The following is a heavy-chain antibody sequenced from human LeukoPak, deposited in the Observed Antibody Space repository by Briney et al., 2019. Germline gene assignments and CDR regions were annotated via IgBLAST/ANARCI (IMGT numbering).Heavy chain of an antibody. CDR2: INHSGST. J-gene: IGHJ4*02. D-gene: IGHD2-15*01. CDR3: ARALYCSGGSCYPRAWVRYYFDY. CDR1: GGSFSGYY. Sequence: SETLSLTCAVYGGSFSGYYWSWIRQPPGKGLEWIGEINHSGSTNYNPSLKSRVTISVDTSKNQFSLKLSSVTAADTVVYYCARALYCSGGSCYPRAWVRYYFDYWGQGTLVTVSS. V-gene: IGHV4-34*01.